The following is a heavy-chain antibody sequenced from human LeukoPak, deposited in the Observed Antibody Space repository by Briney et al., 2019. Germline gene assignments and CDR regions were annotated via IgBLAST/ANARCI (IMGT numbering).Heavy chain of an antibody. V-gene: IGHV4-34*01. Sequence: PSETLSLTCAVYGGSFSGYYWSRIRQPPGKELEWIGEINHSGSTNYNPSLKSRVTISVDTSKNQFSLKLSSVTAADTAVYYCARRTTVTTLTGWGQGTLVTVSS. CDR3: ARRTTVTTLTG. CDR1: GGSFSGYY. J-gene: IGHJ4*02. CDR2: INHSGST. D-gene: IGHD4-17*01.